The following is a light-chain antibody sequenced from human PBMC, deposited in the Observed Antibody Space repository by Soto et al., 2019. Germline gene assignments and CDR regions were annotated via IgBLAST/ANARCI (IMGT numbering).Light chain of an antibody. J-gene: IGLJ3*02. CDR2: DND. CDR1: SSNIGHNY. V-gene: IGLV1-51*01. Sequence: QPVLTQPPSVSAAPGQTVTISCSGSSSNIGHNYVSWYQQLPGTAPKVLIYDNDQRPSGIPDRFSGSKSGTSATLVITGLQTGDEADYHCGTWDTSLNVLFGGGTKLTVL. CDR3: GTWDTSLNVL.